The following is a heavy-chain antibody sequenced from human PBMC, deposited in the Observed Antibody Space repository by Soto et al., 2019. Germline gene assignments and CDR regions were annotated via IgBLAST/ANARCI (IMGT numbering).Heavy chain of an antibody. D-gene: IGHD3-10*01. CDR3: AGDYYGSGSYRDY. Sequence: GXSLRLSCAASRFTLSTYALHWVRQAPVNGLEWVAVISYDGSNEYYADSVKGRFTTSRDNSKNTLYLQMNSLRAEDTAVYYCAGDYYGSGSYRDYWGQGTLVTVSS. V-gene: IGHV3-30-3*01. CDR2: ISYDGSNE. CDR1: RFTLSTYA. J-gene: IGHJ4*02.